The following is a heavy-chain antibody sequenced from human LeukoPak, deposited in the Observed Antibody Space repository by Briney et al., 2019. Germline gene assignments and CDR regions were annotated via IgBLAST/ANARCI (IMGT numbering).Heavy chain of an antibody. CDR3: TTGVVPAAYGGGFDY. CDR2: INSDGSTT. Sequence: TGGSLRLSCAASGFTFSSYWMHWVRQAPGKGLVWVSRINSDGSTTSYADSVKGRFTISGDNAKNTLYLQMNSLKTEDTAVYYCTTGVVPAAYGGGFDYWGQGTLVTVSS. CDR1: GFTFSSYW. J-gene: IGHJ4*02. V-gene: IGHV3-74*01. D-gene: IGHD2-2*01.